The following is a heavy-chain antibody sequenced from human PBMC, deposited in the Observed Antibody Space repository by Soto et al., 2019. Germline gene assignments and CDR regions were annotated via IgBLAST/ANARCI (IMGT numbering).Heavy chain of an antibody. CDR1: GGSISSYY. CDR2: IYYSGST. V-gene: IGHV4-59*01. D-gene: IGHD6-13*01. Sequence: PSETLSLTCTVSGGSISSYYWSWIRQHPGKGLEWIGYIYYSGSTNYNPSLKSRVTVSVDTSKNQFSLKLSSVTAADTAVYYCARAKAAAGNWDYYYYYGMDVWGQGTTVTVSS. J-gene: IGHJ6*02. CDR3: ARAKAAAGNWDYYYYYGMDV.